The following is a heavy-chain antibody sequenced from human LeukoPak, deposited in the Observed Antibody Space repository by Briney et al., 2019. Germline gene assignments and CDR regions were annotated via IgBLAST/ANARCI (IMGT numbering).Heavy chain of an antibody. CDR2: ISYIGST. CDR1: TDSFSSHY. CDR3: ARDLVTVTKGFDI. J-gene: IGHJ3*02. D-gene: IGHD4-17*01. V-gene: IGHV4-59*11. Sequence: PSETLSLTCAVSTDSFSSHYWTWIRQPPGKGLEWIGYISYIGSTNYNPSLKSRVRISIDTSKNQFSLKLSSVTAADTAVYYCARDLVTVTKGFDIWGQGTMVSVSS.